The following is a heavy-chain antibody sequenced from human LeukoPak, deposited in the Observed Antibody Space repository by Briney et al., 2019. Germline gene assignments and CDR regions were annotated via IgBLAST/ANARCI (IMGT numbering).Heavy chain of an antibody. J-gene: IGHJ4*02. Sequence: PGGSLRLSCAASGITFSYNWMHWVRQAPGKGLVWVSRIDADGGSATYADSVKGRFTISRDNAKNTLYLQMNSLRVEDTAVCYCAREGGYDPFEYWGQGTLVTVSS. CDR2: IDADGGSA. CDR1: GITFSYNW. V-gene: IGHV3-74*01. CDR3: AREGGYDPFEY. D-gene: IGHD5-12*01.